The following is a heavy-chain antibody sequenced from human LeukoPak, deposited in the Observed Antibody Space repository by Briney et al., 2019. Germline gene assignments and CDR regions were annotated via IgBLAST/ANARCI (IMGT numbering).Heavy chain of an antibody. CDR2: ISGSGGST. D-gene: IGHD3-10*01. CDR1: GFTFSSYA. V-gene: IGHV3-23*01. Sequence: PGGSLRLSCAASGFTFSSYAMSWVRQAPGKGLEWVSAISGSGGSTYYADSVKGRFTISRDNSKNTLYLQMNSLRAEDTAVYYCAKGGEGSGSYPYNNYYMDVWGKGTTVTVSS. CDR3: AKGGEGSGSYPYNNYYMDV. J-gene: IGHJ6*03.